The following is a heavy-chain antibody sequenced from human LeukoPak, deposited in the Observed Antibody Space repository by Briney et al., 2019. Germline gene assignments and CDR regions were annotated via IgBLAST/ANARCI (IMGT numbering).Heavy chain of an antibody. Sequence: SVKVSCKASGGTFSSYAISWVRQAPGQGLEGMGGIIPIFGTANYAQKFQGRVTITTDESTSTAYMELSSLRSEDTAVYYCARGPLFIAARPMMNYYYYMDVWGKGTTVTVSS. CDR3: ARGPLFIAARPMMNYYYYMDV. CDR2: IIPIFGTA. D-gene: IGHD6-6*01. J-gene: IGHJ6*03. V-gene: IGHV1-69*05. CDR1: GGTFSSYA.